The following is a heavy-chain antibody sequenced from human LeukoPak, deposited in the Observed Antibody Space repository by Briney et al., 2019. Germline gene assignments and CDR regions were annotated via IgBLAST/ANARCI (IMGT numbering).Heavy chain of an antibody. CDR2: ISGSGGST. D-gene: IGHD6-6*01. J-gene: IGHJ4*02. CDR3: AKPDPKRSSSTYYFDY. CDR1: GFTFSSYA. Sequence: PGGSLRLSCAAPGFTFSSYAMSWVRQAPGKGLEWVSAISGSGGSTYYADSVKGRFTISRDNSKNTLYLQMNSLRAEDTAVYYCAKPDPKRSSSTYYFDYWGQGTLVTVSS. V-gene: IGHV3-23*01.